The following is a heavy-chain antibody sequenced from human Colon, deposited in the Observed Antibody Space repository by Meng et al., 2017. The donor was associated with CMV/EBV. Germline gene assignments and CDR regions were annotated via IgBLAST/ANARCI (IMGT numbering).Heavy chain of an antibody. CDR3: ATGRRYQLLWGDFQH. CDR1: GFTFSDYY. J-gene: IGHJ1*01. Sequence: GESLKISCAASGFTFSDYYMSWIRQAPGKGLEWVSYISSSGSTIYYADAVKGRFTISRDNAKNSLYLQMNSLRAEDTAVYYCATGRRYQLLWGDFQHWGQGTLVTVSS. D-gene: IGHD2-2*01. V-gene: IGHV3-11*01. CDR2: ISSSGSTI.